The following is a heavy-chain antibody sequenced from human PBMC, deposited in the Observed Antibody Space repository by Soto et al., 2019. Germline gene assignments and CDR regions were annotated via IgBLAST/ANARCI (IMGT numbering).Heavy chain of an antibody. D-gene: IGHD4-17*01. Sequence: QVQLVQSGAEVKKPGASVKVSCNASGYTFTSYGISWVRQAPGQGLEWMGWISAYNGNTNYAQKLQGRVTMTTDTSTSTAYMELRSLRSDDTAVYYCARVKERRGTVTSLDPWGQGTLVTVSS. V-gene: IGHV1-18*01. J-gene: IGHJ5*02. CDR3: ARVKERRGTVTSLDP. CDR2: ISAYNGNT. CDR1: GYTFTSYG.